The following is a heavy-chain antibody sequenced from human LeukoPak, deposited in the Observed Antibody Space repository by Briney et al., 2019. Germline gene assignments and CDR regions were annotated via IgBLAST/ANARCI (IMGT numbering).Heavy chain of an antibody. CDR3: ARLAYRGPAVADFDY. CDR1: GGSISSHY. D-gene: IGHD6-19*01. V-gene: IGHV4-59*08. CDR2: IYYTGDT. J-gene: IGHJ4*02. Sequence: PSETLSLTCTVSGGSISSHYWNWIRQPPGKGLEWIGYIYYTGDTNYNPSLASRVTMSVDTSKTQFSLKLRSVTAADTAVYYCARLAYRGPAVADFDYWGQGILVTVSS.